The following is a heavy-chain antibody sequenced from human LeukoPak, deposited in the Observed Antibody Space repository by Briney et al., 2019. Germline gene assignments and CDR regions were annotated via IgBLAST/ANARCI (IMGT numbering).Heavy chain of an antibody. Sequence: PGGSLRLSCAASGFTVGSNYMSWVRQAPGKGLEWVSVIYSGGSTYYADSVKGRFSISRDNSKNTLYLQMNSLRAEDTAVYYCARLRWYGEWYFDLWGRGTLVTVSS. CDR2: IYSGGST. V-gene: IGHV3-53*01. D-gene: IGHD4-23*01. CDR3: ARLRWYGEWYFDL. CDR1: GFTVGSNY. J-gene: IGHJ2*01.